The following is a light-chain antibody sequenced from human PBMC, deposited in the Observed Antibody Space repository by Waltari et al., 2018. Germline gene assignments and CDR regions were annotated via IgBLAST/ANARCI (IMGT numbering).Light chain of an antibody. V-gene: IGKV1-27*01. CDR3: QKYNAAPLI. CDR2: SAS. CDR1: PGIVNY. Sequence: IQMTQSPSSLSASVGDRVTITCRARPGIVNYLAWYQQKPEKVPRLLISSASTLQSGVPSRLSGSGSGTEFTLTIAGLQPEDVATYYCQKYNAAPLIFGGGTKVEIK. J-gene: IGKJ4*01.